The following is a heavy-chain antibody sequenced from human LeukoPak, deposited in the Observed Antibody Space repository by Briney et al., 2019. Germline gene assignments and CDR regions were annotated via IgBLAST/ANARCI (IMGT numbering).Heavy chain of an antibody. D-gene: IGHD2-15*01. J-gene: IGHJ4*02. CDR3: TTDRVVVVAVTRLDY. Sequence: GGSLRLSCAASGFTFSNAWMSWVRQAPGKGLEWVGRIRSKTDGGTTDYAAPVKGRFTISRDDSKNMLYLEMNSLRTEDTAMYYCTTDRVVVVAVTRLDYWGQGTLVTVSS. V-gene: IGHV3-15*01. CDR2: IRSKTDGGTT. CDR1: GFTFSNAW.